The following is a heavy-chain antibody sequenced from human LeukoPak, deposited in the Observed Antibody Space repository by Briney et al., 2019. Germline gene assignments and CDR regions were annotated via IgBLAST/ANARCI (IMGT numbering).Heavy chain of an antibody. Sequence: SETLSLTCTVSGGSISSSSYYWGWIRQPPGKGLEWIGSIYYSGSTYYNPSLKSRVTISVDTSKNQFSPKLSSVTAADTAVYYCARGDYDSSGYYGFDYWGQGTLVTVSS. J-gene: IGHJ4*02. CDR3: ARGDYDSSGYYGFDY. D-gene: IGHD3-22*01. V-gene: IGHV4-39*01. CDR1: GGSISSSSYY. CDR2: IYYSGST.